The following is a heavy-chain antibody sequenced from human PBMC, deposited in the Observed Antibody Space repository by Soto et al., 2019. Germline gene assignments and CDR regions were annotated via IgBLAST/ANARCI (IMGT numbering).Heavy chain of an antibody. V-gene: IGHV3-33*01. J-gene: IGHJ4*02. CDR2: IWYDGSNK. Sequence: QVQLVESGGGVVQPGRSLRLSCAASGFTFSSYGMHWVRQAPGKGLEWVAVIWYDGSNKYYADSVKGRFTNSRDNSKNTLYLQMNSLRAEDTAVYYCARGRGYSYGYEDYWGQGTLVTVSS. CDR1: GFTFSSYG. CDR3: ARGRGYSYGYEDY. D-gene: IGHD5-18*01.